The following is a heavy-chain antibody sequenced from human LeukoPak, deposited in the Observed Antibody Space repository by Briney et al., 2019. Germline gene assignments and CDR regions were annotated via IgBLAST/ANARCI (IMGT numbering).Heavy chain of an antibody. J-gene: IGHJ4*02. CDR1: GFTFSSYA. V-gene: IGHV3-23*01. Sequence: GGSLRLSCAASGFTFSSYATSWVRQAPGEGLEWVSAISGSGGSTYYADSVKGRFTISRDNSKNTLYLQMNSLRAEDTAVYYCAKDHGSIQLWHRNWGQGTLVTVSS. CDR3: AKDHGSIQLWHRN. D-gene: IGHD5-18*01. CDR2: ISGSGGST.